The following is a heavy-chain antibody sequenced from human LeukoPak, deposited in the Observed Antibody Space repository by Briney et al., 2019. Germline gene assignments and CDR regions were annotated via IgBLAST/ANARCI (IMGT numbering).Heavy chain of an antibody. CDR1: GGSISTYY. Sequence: ASETLSLTCTVSGGSISTYYWGWIRQPPGKGLEWIGSIYYSGSTYYNPSLKSRDTISVDTSKNQFSLKLSSVTAADTAVYYCARVVSEMATIDNWFDPWGQGTLVTVSS. J-gene: IGHJ5*02. CDR3: ARVVSEMATIDNWFDP. CDR2: IYYSGST. D-gene: IGHD5-24*01. V-gene: IGHV4-39*07.